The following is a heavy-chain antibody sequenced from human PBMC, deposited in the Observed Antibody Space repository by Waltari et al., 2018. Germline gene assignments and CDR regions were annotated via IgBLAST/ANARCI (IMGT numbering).Heavy chain of an antibody. D-gene: IGHD6-19*01. V-gene: IGHV4-59*01. CDR1: GGSITSDY. Sequence: QVQLMESGPGLVRPSETLSLTCNVSGGSITSDYWSWVRQPPGKGLEWVGYIYHSGTTNYNPSLRSRVFISVDTSKTQFSLKLNYVTAADTAVYYCARGHSTGWYLSHWGRGALVTVSS. CDR2: IYHSGTT. CDR3: ARGHSTGWYLSH. J-gene: IGHJ1*01.